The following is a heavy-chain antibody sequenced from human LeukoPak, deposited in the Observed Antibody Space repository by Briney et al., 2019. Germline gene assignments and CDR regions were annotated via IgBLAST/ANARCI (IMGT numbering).Heavy chain of an antibody. CDR2: ISGSGGST. CDR1: GFTFSSYA. CDR3: VSSSGYRPVGAFDI. Sequence: PGGSLRLSFAASGFTFSSYAMSWVRQAPGKGLEWVSAISGSGGSTYYADSVKGRFTISRDNSKNTLYLQMNSLRAEDTAVYYCVSSSGYRPVGAFDIWGQGTMVTVSS. J-gene: IGHJ3*02. D-gene: IGHD6-19*01. V-gene: IGHV3-23*01.